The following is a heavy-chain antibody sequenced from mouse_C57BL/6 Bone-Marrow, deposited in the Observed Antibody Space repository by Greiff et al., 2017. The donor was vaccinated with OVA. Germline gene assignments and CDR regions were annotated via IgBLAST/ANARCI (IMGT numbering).Heavy chain of an antibody. CDR2: INPGSGGT. V-gene: IGHV1-54*01. Sequence: QVQLKQSGAELVRPGTSVKVSCKASGYAFTNYLIEWVKQRPGQGLEWIGVINPGSGGTNYNEKFKGKATLTADKSSSTAYMQLSSLTSEDSAVYFCARRGPNWDYWGQGTTLTVSS. CDR3: ARRGPNWDY. CDR1: GYAFTNYL. D-gene: IGHD4-1*01. J-gene: IGHJ2*01.